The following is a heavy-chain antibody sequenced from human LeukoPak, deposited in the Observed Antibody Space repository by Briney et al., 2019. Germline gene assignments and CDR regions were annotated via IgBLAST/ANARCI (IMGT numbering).Heavy chain of an antibody. V-gene: IGHV1-18*01. D-gene: IGHD1-26*01. CDR2: ISAYNGNT. CDR1: GYTFTSYG. J-gene: IGHJ4*02. CDR3: AREVLRGSYYLGSPPDY. Sequence: GASVKVSCKASGYTFTSYGISWVRQAPGQGLEWMGWISAYNGNTNYAQKLQGRVTMTADTSTSTAYMELRSLRSDDTAVYYCAREVLRGSYYLGSPPDYWGQGTLVTVSS.